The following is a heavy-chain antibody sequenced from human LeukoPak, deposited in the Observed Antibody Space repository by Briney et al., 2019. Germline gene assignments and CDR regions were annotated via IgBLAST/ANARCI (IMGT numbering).Heavy chain of an antibody. D-gene: IGHD5-12*01. Sequence: PSETLSLTCTVSGGSFSSSSYYWGWIRQPPGKGLEWIGSIYYSGSTYYNPSLKSRVTISVDTSKNQFSLKLSSVTAADTAVYYCARDIGPDSGYLDAFDIWGQGTLVTVSS. CDR3: ARDIGPDSGYLDAFDI. J-gene: IGHJ4*02. CDR1: GGSFSSSSYY. V-gene: IGHV4-39*07. CDR2: IYYSGST.